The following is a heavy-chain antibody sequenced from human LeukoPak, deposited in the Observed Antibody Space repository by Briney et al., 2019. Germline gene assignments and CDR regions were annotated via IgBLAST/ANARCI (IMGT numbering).Heavy chain of an antibody. D-gene: IGHD3-3*01. Sequence: ASVKVSCKVSGYTLTELSMHWVRQAPGKGLEWMGGFDPEDGETIYAQKFQGRVTMTEDTSTDTAYMELSNLRSEDTAVYYCATSLRFLEWYQYYFDYWGQGTLVTVSS. CDR3: ATSLRFLEWYQYYFDY. CDR1: GYTLTELS. V-gene: IGHV1-24*01. J-gene: IGHJ4*02. CDR2: FDPEDGET.